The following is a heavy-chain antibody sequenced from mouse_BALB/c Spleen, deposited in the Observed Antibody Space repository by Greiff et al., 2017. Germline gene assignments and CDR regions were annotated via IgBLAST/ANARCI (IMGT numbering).Heavy chain of an antibody. J-gene: IGHJ4*01. CDR2: INPNNGGT. V-gene: IGHV1-18*01. D-gene: IGHD2-14*01. CDR1: GYTFTDYN. Sequence: EVQLQQSGPELVKPGASVKIPCKASGYTFTDYNMDWVKQSHGKSLEWIGDINPNNGGTIYNQKFKGKATLTVDKSSSTAYMELRSLTSEDTAVYYCARSRGYRYADVPGMGYWGQGTSVTVSS. CDR3: ARSRGYRYADVPGMGY.